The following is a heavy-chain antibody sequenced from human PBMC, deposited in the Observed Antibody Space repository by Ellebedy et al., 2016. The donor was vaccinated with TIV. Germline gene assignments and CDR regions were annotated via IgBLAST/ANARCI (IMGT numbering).Heavy chain of an antibody. CDR2: LRSEESAA. CDR1: GFTFNSYW. D-gene: IGHD6-13*01. J-gene: IGHJ4*02. CDR3: AKPRLEYTSSWSSDY. V-gene: IGHV3-74*01. Sequence: GGSLRLSCAASGFTFNSYWLHWVRQAPGKGLVWVSRLRSEESAASYADSVKGRFTISRDHSKNTVYLQMSSLRAEDTAVYYCAKPRLEYTSSWSSDYWGRGTLVTVSS.